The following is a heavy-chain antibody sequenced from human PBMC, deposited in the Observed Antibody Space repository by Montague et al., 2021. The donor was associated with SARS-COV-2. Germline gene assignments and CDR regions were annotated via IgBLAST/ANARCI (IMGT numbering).Heavy chain of an antibody. J-gene: IGHJ4*01. V-gene: IGHV3-48*03. CDR3: VRVGVGSTYYFDY. Sequence: SLRLSCAASGFTFSSYEMNWVRQAPGKGLEWVSYISSSGSTIYYADSMKGRFTISSANVKDSLHLQINSLSAEDTAVYYCVRVGVGSTYYFDYWGHGTLVTVSS. D-gene: IGHD1-26*01. CDR1: GFTFSSYE. CDR2: ISSSGSTI.